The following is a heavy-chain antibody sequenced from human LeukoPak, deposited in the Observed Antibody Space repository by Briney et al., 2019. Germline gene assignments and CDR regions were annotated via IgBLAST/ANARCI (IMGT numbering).Heavy chain of an antibody. CDR1: GYSFTSYW. Sequence: GESLKISCKGSGYSFTSYWIGWVRQMRGKGLEWLVIIYPGDSDTRYSPSFQGQVTISADKSISTAYLQWSSLKASDTAMYYCARLMVRGVMPYYFDYWGQGTLVTVSS. V-gene: IGHV5-51*01. CDR2: IYPGDSDT. CDR3: ARLMVRGVMPYYFDY. J-gene: IGHJ4*02. D-gene: IGHD3-10*01.